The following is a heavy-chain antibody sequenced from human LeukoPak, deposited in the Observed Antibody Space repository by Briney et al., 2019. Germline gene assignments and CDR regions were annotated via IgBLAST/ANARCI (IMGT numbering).Heavy chain of an antibody. CDR2: IYHSGST. Sequence: SETLSLTCTVSGGSISSGGYYWSWIRQPPGKGLEWIGYIYHSGSTYYNPSLKSRVTISVDRSKNQFSLKLNSVTAADTAVYFCATEGCGGNCLYYFDYWGQGTLVTVSS. CDR3: ATEGCGGNCLYYFDY. CDR1: GGSISSGGYY. D-gene: IGHD2-21*01. J-gene: IGHJ4*02. V-gene: IGHV4-30-2*01.